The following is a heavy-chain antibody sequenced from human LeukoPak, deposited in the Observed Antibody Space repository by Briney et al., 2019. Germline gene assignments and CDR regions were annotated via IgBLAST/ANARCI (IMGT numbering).Heavy chain of an antibody. V-gene: IGHV1-69*13. CDR1: GGTFSSYA. J-gene: IGHJ4*02. CDR3: AGVWLLFRFDY. CDR2: IIPIFGTA. D-gene: IGHD2-21*02. Sequence: ASVKVSCKASGGTFSSYAISWVRQAPGQGLEWMGGIIPIFGTANYARKFQGRVTITADESTSTAYMELSSLRSEDTAVYYCAGVWLLFRFDYWGQGTLVTVSS.